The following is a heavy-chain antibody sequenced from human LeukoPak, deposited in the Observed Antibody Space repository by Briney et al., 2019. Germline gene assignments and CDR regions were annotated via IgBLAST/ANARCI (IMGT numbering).Heavy chain of an antibody. J-gene: IGHJ4*02. CDR2: IRYDGSNK. Sequence: GGSLRLSCAASGFTFSSYGMHWVRQAPGKGLEWVAFIRYDGSNKYYADSVKGRFTISRDNSKNTLYLQMNSLRAEDTAVYYCAKDPILGYCSSTNCYVGAEYYFDYWGQGTLVTVSS. CDR1: GFTFSSYG. V-gene: IGHV3-30*02. CDR3: AKDPILGYCSSTNCYVGAEYYFDY. D-gene: IGHD2-2*01.